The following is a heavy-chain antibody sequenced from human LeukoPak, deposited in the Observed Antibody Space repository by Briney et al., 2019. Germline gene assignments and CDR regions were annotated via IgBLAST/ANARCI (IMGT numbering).Heavy chain of an antibody. J-gene: IGHJ4*02. D-gene: IGHD6-13*01. Sequence: GGSLRLSCAASGFTFSSYGMHWVRQAPGKGLEWVAVIWYDGSNKYYADSVKGRFTISRDNSKNTLYLQMNSLRAEDTAVYYCAKDHRGAGYSSSWYGEYYFDYWGPGTLVTVSS. CDR3: AKDHRGAGYSSSWYGEYYFDY. CDR1: GFTFSSYG. V-gene: IGHV3-33*06. CDR2: IWYDGSNK.